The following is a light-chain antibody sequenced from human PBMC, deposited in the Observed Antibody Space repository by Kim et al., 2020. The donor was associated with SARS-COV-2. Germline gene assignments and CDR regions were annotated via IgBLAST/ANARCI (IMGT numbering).Light chain of an antibody. V-gene: IGLV6-57*02. Sequence: KAVPIACPGGGGSIAANYVRWYQQRRGSAPATVIYEDNQRPSGVPDRFSGSIDSSSNSASLTISGLKTDDEADYYCLSYDNNNQGVFGGGTQLTVL. CDR2: EDN. CDR3: LSYDNNNQGV. CDR1: GGSIAANY. J-gene: IGLJ3*02.